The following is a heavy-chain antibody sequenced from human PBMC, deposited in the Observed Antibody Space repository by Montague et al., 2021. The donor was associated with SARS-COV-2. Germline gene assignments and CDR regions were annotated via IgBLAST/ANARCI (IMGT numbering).Heavy chain of an antibody. J-gene: IGHJ4*02. CDR3: ATQEDPSGWIPGPFDF. D-gene: IGHD6-19*01. V-gene: IGHV4-39*01. Sequence: SETLSLTCTVSGGSISSSSYYWAWIRQPPGKGLEWIGSINYRGSTYYNPSLKSRVFISVDTYKNQLSLTLTSVTAADTAVYYCATQEDPSGWIPGPFDFWGQGTLLSVSS. CDR1: GGSISSSSYY. CDR2: INYRGST.